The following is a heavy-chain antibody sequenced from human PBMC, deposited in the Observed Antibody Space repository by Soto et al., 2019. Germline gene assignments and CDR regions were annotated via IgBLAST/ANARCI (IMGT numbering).Heavy chain of an antibody. CDR3: APHLWFGELYY. Sequence: EVHLLESGGGLVQPGGSLRLSCAASGFTFSSYAMSWVRQAPGKGLEWVSAISGSGGSTYYADSVKGRFTISRDNSKNTLYLQMNSLRAEDTAVYYCAPHLWFGELYYWGQGTLVTVSS. CDR2: ISGSGGST. J-gene: IGHJ4*02. V-gene: IGHV3-23*01. D-gene: IGHD3-10*01. CDR1: GFTFSSYA.